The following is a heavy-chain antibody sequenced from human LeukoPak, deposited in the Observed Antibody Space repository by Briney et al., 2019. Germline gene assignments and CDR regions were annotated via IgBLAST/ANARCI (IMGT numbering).Heavy chain of an antibody. D-gene: IGHD3-10*01. J-gene: IGHJ3*02. Sequence: GRSLRLSCAASGFTFTTYWMHWVRQAPGKGLVWVSRINIDGSGTTYADSVKGRFSVSRDNAKNTLYLQMNSLRAEDTAVYYCARDRVYTGEGGWFDPLGQGTLVTVSSGTGTVSLCDAFDIWGQGTMVTVSS. CDR2: INIDGSGT. V-gene: IGHV3-74*01. CDR3: ARDRVYTGEGGWFDPLGQGTLVTVSSGTGTVSLCDAFDI. CDR1: GFTFTTYW.